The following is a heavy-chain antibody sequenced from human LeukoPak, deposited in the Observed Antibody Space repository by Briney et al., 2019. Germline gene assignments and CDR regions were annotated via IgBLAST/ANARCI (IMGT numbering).Heavy chain of an antibody. D-gene: IGHD5-24*01. V-gene: IGHV4-34*01. J-gene: IGHJ4*02. CDR2: INHSGST. Sequence: SEALSLTCAVYGGSFSGYYWSWIRQPPGKGLEWIGEINHSGSTNYNPSLKSRVTISVDTSKNQFSLKLSSVTAADTAVYYCARRDGYNEDYWGQGTLVTVSS. CDR3: ARRDGYNEDY. CDR1: GGSFSGYY.